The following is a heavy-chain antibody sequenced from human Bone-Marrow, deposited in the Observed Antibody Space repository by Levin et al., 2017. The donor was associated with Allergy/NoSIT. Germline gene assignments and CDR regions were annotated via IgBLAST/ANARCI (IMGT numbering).Heavy chain of an antibody. Sequence: GGSLRLSCAASGFTFSSYSMNWVRQAPGKGLEWVSSISSSSSYIYYADSVKGRFTISRDNAKNSLYLQMNSLRAEDTAVYYCARDHTPGYSYGDLDYWGQGTLVTVSS. D-gene: IGHD5-18*01. CDR3: ARDHTPGYSYGDLDY. J-gene: IGHJ4*02. V-gene: IGHV3-21*01. CDR2: ISSSSSYI. CDR1: GFTFSSYS.